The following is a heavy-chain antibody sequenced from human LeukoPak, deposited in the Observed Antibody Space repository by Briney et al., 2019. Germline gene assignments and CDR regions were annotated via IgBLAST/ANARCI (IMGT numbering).Heavy chain of an antibody. CDR1: GGSISSYY. Sequence: SETLSLTCTVSGGSISSYYWSWIRQPPGKGLEWIGYIYYSGSTNYNPSLKSRVTISVDTSKNQFSLKLSSVTAADTAVYYCARGGNSEPYYFDYWGQGTLVTVS. CDR3: ARGGNSEPYYFDY. J-gene: IGHJ4*02. CDR2: IYYSGST. D-gene: IGHD4-23*01. V-gene: IGHV4-59*01.